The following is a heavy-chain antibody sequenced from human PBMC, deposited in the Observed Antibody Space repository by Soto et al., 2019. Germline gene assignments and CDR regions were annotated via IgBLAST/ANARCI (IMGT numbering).Heavy chain of an antibody. CDR1: GGSFSGYY. Sequence: PSETLSLTCAVYGGSFSGYYWSWIRQPPGKGLEWIGEINHSGSTNYNPSLKSRVTISVDTSKNQFSLKLSSVTAADTAVYYCATRGYSYGFVSYYYGMDVWGQGTTVTSP. CDR3: ATRGYSYGFVSYYYGMDV. CDR2: INHSGST. J-gene: IGHJ6*02. V-gene: IGHV4-34*01. D-gene: IGHD5-18*01.